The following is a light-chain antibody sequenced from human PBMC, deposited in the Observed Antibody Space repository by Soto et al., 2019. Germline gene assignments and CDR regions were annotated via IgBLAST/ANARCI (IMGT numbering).Light chain of an antibody. CDR2: DAS. CDR3: QQYRSSPRT. Sequence: EIVLTQSPGTLSLFPGERATFSCRASQSVASSYLAWYQQKFGQAPRLLIYDASNRGAGIPDRFSGSGSGTDFTLTISRLEPEDSAVYFCQQYRSSPRTFGQGTKVEI. V-gene: IGKV3-20*01. J-gene: IGKJ1*01. CDR1: QSVASSY.